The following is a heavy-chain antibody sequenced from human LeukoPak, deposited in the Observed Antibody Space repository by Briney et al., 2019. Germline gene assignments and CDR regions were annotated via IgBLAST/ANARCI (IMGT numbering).Heavy chain of an antibody. CDR2: IYPGDSDT. D-gene: IGHD6-6*01. CDR1: GYSFTSYW. Sequence: GESLKISCKGSGYSFTSYWIGWVSQMPAKSLEWMGVIYPGDSDTRYSPSFQGQVTISADKSISTAYLQWSSLKASDTAMYYCARSAGAAPYAFDIWGQGTMVTVSS. V-gene: IGHV5-51*01. CDR3: ARSAGAAPYAFDI. J-gene: IGHJ3*02.